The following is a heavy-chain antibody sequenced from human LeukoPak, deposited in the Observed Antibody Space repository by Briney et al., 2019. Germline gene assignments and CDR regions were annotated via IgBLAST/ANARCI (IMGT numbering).Heavy chain of an antibody. CDR2: INKSANDT. D-gene: IGHD5-18*01. CDR1: GFRIKNYA. CDR3: AKMWIQLWSSGGDFDY. J-gene: IGHJ4*02. V-gene: IGHV3-23*05. Sequence: GGSLRLSCVASGFRIKNYAMSWVRQAPGKGLAWVAAINKSANDTYYADSVKGRFTISRDNSKNTLSLQMNNLRAEDTAVYYCAKMWIQLWSSGGDFDYWGRESWSPSPQ.